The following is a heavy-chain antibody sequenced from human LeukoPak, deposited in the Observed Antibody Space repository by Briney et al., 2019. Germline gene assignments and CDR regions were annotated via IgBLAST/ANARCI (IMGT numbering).Heavy chain of an antibody. Sequence: PSETLSLTCIVSGGSIRSYFWTWIRQPPGKGLEWIGYVFYSGSTNYNPSLKSRVTISLDMSKNQFSLNLNSVTAADTAVYYCTRRVARTGIYAYDIWGQGTMVTVSS. CDR2: VFYSGST. V-gene: IGHV4-59*01. CDR1: GGSIRSYF. D-gene: IGHD1-1*01. J-gene: IGHJ3*02. CDR3: TRRVARTGIYAYDI.